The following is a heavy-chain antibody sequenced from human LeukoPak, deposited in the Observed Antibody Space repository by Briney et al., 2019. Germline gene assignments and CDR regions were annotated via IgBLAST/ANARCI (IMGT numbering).Heavy chain of an antibody. CDR2: ISAYNGNT. D-gene: IGHD3-10*01. J-gene: IGHJ3*02. CDR1: GYTFTSYG. CDR3: ASLYGSGNAFDI. V-gene: IGHV1-18*01. Sequence: SVKVSCMASGYTFTSYGISWVRQAPGQGLEWMGWISAYNGNTNYAQKLQGRVTMTTDTSTSTAYMELRSLRSDDTAVYYCASLYGSGNAFDIWGQGTMVTVSS.